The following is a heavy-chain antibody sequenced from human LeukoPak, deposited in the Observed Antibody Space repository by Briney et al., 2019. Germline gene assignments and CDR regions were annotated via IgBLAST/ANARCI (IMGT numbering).Heavy chain of an antibody. CDR2: IKSKTVDGTT. Sequence: GGSLRLFCAASGFTLSNAWMSGLRHAPGKGREWVGRIKSKTVDGTTDYAAPVKGRFTISRNDSKNTLYLQMNSLKTEDPAVYYCTTAYSSGWYYYYYYGMDVWGQGTTVTVSS. CDR1: GFTLSNAW. J-gene: IGHJ6*02. D-gene: IGHD6-19*01. V-gene: IGHV3-15*01. CDR3: TTAYSSGWYYYYYYGMDV.